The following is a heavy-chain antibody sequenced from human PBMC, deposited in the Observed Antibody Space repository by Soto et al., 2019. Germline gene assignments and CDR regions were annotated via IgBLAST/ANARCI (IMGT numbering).Heavy chain of an antibody. D-gene: IGHD4-17*01. J-gene: IGHJ4*02. V-gene: IGHV4-59*08. Sequence: QVQLQESGPGLVKPSETLSLTCTVSGGSISSYYWSWIRQPPGKGLEWIGYIYYSGSTNYNPSLKGRVTRSVDPSKNQCSLTLSSVTAADTAVYYGASRYGVYFDYWVQGTLVTVSS. CDR2: IYYSGST. CDR1: GGSISSYY. CDR3: ASRYGVYFDY.